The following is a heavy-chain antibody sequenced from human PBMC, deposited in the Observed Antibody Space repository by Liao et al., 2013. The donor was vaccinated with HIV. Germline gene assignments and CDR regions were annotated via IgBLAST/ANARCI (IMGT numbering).Heavy chain of an antibody. CDR1: GGSISSADYY. Sequence: QVQLLESGPGLVKPSQTLSLTCTVSGGSISSADYYLTWIRQPPGKGLEWIGNINYSGSTYYSPSLKGRLSMSVDTSKNQFSLKLSSVTAADTAVYYCAVYQLLSYSYFDLWGRGTRVAVSS. V-gene: IGHV4-30-4*08. CDR2: INYSGST. D-gene: IGHD2-2*01. J-gene: IGHJ2*01. CDR3: AVYQLLSYSYFDL.